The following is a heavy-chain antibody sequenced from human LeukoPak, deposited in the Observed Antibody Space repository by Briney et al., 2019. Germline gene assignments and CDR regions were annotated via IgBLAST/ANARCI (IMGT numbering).Heavy chain of an antibody. V-gene: IGHV1-69*06. CDR2: IIPIFGTA. J-gene: IGHJ4*02. CDR3: AREAIDFWSGKYFDY. Sequence: GASVKVSCKASGGTFSSYAISWVRQAPGQGLEWMGGIIPIFGTANYAQKFQGRVTITADKSTSTAYMELSRLRSDDTAVYYCAREAIDFWSGKYFDYWGQGTLVTVSS. D-gene: IGHD3-3*01. CDR1: GGTFSSYA.